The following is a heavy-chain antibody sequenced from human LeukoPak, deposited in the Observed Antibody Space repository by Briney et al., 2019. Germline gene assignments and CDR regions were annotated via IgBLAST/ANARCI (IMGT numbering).Heavy chain of an antibody. V-gene: IGHV1-69*13. J-gene: IGHJ5*02. CDR3: ARDKEDSSSWYSYTPNWFDP. CDR2: IIPIFGTA. D-gene: IGHD6-13*01. Sequence: SVKVSCKASGGTFSSYAISWVRQAPGQGLEWMGGIIPIFGTANYAQKFQGRVTITADESTSTACMELSSLRSEDTAVYYCARDKEDSSSWYSYTPNWFDPWGQGTLVTVSS. CDR1: GGTFSSYA.